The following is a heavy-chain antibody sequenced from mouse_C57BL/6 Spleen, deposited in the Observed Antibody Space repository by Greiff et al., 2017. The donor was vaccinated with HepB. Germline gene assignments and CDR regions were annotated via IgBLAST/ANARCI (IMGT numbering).Heavy chain of an antibody. J-gene: IGHJ4*01. V-gene: IGHV1-55*01. CDR3: ARDYGRSAMDY. D-gene: IGHD1-1*01. Sequence: QVQLQRPGAELVKPGASVKMSCKASGYTFTSYWITWVKQRPGQGLEWIGDIYPGSGSTNYNEKFKSKATLTVDTSSSTAYMQLSSLTSEDSAVYYCARDYGRSAMDYWGQGTSVTVSS. CDR1: GYTFTSYW. CDR2: IYPGSGST.